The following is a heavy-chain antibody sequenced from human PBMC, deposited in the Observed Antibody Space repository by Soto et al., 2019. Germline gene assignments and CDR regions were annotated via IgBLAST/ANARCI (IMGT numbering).Heavy chain of an antibody. Sequence: ASVKVSCKASGGIFGSYVFNWVRQAPGQGLEWMGTVNPSGGHTTYAQHFLGRVTMTRDTSTSTLYMELTSLTSDDTAIYYCARGGHVVVVTAALDYWGQGTLVTVSS. CDR3: ARGGHVVVVTAALDY. D-gene: IGHD2-21*02. CDR1: GGIFGSYV. V-gene: IGHV1-46*01. CDR2: VNPSGGHT. J-gene: IGHJ4*02.